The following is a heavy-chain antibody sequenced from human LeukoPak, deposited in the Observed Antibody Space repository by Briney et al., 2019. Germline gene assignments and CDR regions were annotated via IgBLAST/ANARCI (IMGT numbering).Heavy chain of an antibody. D-gene: IGHD1-26*01. CDR2: ISSRGSTI. CDR3: ARMMSGSYMEGWLDP. CDR1: GFTFSDYY. J-gene: IGHJ5*02. Sequence: GGSLRLSCAASGFTFSDYYMSWIPQAPGKGLEGVSYISSRGSTIYYADSVKGRFPISRHNPKNSLYLQVNSLSAEDAPVFFCARMMSGSYMEGWLDPWGQGTLVTVSS. V-gene: IGHV3-11*01.